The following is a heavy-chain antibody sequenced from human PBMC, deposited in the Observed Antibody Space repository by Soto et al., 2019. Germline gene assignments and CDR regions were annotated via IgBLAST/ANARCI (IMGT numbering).Heavy chain of an antibody. CDR2: IWYDGSNK. CDR1: GFTFSSYG. V-gene: IGHV3-33*01. CDR3: ARDIVPAAFYYYYGMDV. J-gene: IGHJ6*02. Sequence: PGGSLRLSCAASGFTFSSYGMHWVRQAPGKGLEWVAVIWYDGSNKYYADSVKGRFTTSRDNSKNTLYLQMNSLRAEDTAVYYCARDIVPAAFYYYYGMDVWGQGTTVTVSS. D-gene: IGHD2-2*01.